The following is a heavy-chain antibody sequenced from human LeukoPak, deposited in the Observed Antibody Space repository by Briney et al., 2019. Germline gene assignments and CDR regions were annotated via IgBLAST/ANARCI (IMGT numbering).Heavy chain of an antibody. V-gene: IGHV3-9*01. CDR1: GFTFDDFA. CDR2: ISWNSDTI. J-gene: IGHJ3*02. Sequence: HTGRSLRLSCATSGFTFDDFAMHWVRQAPGKGLEWVSHISWNSDTITYADSVKGRFTISRDNAKNSLYLQISSLRDEDTAFYYCAKDIGSAGYGAFEIWGQGTAVTVSS. CDR3: AKDIGSAGYGAFEI. D-gene: IGHD2-15*01.